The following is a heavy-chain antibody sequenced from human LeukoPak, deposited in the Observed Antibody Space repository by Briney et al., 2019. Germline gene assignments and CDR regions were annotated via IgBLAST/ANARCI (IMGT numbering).Heavy chain of an antibody. D-gene: IGHD3-3*01. CDR3: ARAFGDYGLRPRFDY. CDR2: IYHSGST. Sequence: TSQTLSLTCAVSAGFLSRGGYSWSWIRQPPGKGLEWIGYIYHSGSTYYNPSLKSRVTISVDTSKDQFSLKLSSVTAAYTAVYYCARAFGDYGLRPRFDYWVQGTLVTVSS. J-gene: IGHJ4*02. V-gene: IGHV4-30-2*01. CDR1: AGFLSRGGYS.